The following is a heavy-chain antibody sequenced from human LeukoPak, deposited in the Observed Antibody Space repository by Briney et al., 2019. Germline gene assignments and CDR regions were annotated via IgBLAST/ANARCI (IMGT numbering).Heavy chain of an antibody. J-gene: IGHJ5*02. CDR2: ISSDGTNK. Sequence: PGGSLRLSCAASGFTVSSNYMSWVRQAPGKGLEWVAVISSDGTNKFYADSVKGRFTISTDNSKNTLYLQMSSLRPEDTAVYYCAKDSLASYYGSGSYLGNWFDPWGQGTLVTVSS. CDR3: AKDSLASYYGSGSYLGNWFDP. D-gene: IGHD3-10*01. V-gene: IGHV3-30*18. CDR1: GFTVSSNY.